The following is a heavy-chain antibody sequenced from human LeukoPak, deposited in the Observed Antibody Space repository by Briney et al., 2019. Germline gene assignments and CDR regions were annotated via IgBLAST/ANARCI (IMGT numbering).Heavy chain of an antibody. Sequence: SETLSLTCTVSGGSISSSNYYWSWIRQPPGKGLEWIGYIYHSGSTYYNPSLKSRVTISVDRSKNQFSLKLSSVTAADTAVYYCARGPQDAFDIWGQGTMVTVSS. J-gene: IGHJ3*02. CDR1: GGSISSSNYY. CDR3: ARGPQDAFDI. CDR2: IYHSGST. V-gene: IGHV4-30-2*01.